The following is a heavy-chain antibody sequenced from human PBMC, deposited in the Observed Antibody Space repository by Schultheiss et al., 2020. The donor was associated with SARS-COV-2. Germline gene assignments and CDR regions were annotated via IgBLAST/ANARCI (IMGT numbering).Heavy chain of an antibody. CDR1: GFTFSDYY. V-gene: IGHV3-9*01. J-gene: IGHJ4*02. Sequence: GGSLRLSCAASGFTFSDYYMSWIRQAPGKGLEWVSGISWNSGSIGYADSVKGRFTISRDNAKNSLYLQMNSLRAEDTALYYCAKGHTGGVAGTFDYWGQGTLVTVSS. D-gene: IGHD6-19*01. CDR2: ISWNSGSI. CDR3: AKGHTGGVAGTFDY.